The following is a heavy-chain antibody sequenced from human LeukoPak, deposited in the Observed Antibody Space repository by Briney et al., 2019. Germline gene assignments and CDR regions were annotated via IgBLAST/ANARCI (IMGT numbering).Heavy chain of an antibody. V-gene: IGHV4-28*01. Sequence: PSETLSLTCAVSGYSISSSNWWGWIRQPPGRGLEWIGYIYYSGSTYYNPSLKSRVTMSVDTSKNQFSLKLSSVTAVDTAVYYCARKSIAAAGTGIDAFDIWGQGTMVTVSS. CDR2: IYYSGST. CDR1: GYSISSSNW. D-gene: IGHD6-13*01. CDR3: ARKSIAAAGTGIDAFDI. J-gene: IGHJ3*02.